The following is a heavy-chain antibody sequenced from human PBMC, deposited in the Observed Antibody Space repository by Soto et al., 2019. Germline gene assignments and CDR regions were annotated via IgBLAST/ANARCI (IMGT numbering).Heavy chain of an antibody. CDR3: ARGPTPGYGDPPYYYGMDV. CDR2: IYYSGST. J-gene: IGHJ6*02. V-gene: IGHV4-30-4*01. Sequence: SETLSLTCTVSGGSISSGDYYWSWIRQPPGKGLEWIGYIYYSGSTYYNPSLKSRVTISVDTSKNQFSLKLSSVTAADTAVYYCARGPTPGYGDPPYYYGMDVWGQGTTVTVSS. D-gene: IGHD4-17*01. CDR1: GGSISSGDYY.